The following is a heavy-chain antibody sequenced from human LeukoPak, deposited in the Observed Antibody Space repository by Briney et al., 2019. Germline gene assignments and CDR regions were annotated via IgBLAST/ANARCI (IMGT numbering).Heavy chain of an antibody. Sequence: SETLSLTCTVSGGSISSSRYYWGWIRQPPGKGLEWIGIIYYSGSTYYSPSLESRVTLSVDTSQNQFSLKLSSVTAADTAVYYCARLMTSDGYNVLDWAFDIWGQGTMVTVSS. D-gene: IGHD5-24*01. V-gene: IGHV4-39*01. CDR3: ARLMTSDGYNVLDWAFDI. CDR1: GGSISSSRYY. J-gene: IGHJ3*02. CDR2: IYYSGST.